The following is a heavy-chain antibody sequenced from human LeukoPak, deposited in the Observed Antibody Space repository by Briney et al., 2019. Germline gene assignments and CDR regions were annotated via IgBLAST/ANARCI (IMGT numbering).Heavy chain of an antibody. Sequence: GGSLRLSCAASGFTFSSYAMSWVRQAPGKGLEWVSAISGSGGSTYYADSVKGRFTISRDNSKNTLYLQMNSLRAEDTAVYYCARSLYYDFWSGRGGWFDPWGQGTLVTVSS. CDR2: ISGSGGST. J-gene: IGHJ5*02. V-gene: IGHV3-23*01. CDR3: ARSLYYDFWSGRGGWFDP. CDR1: GFTFSSYA. D-gene: IGHD3-3*01.